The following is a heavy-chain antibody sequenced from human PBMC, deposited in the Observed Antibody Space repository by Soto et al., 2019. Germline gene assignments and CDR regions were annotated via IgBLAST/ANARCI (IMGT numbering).Heavy chain of an antibody. CDR1: GYTFTSYY. Sequence: SVEVSCKASGYTFTSYYMHWVRQATGQGLEWMGIISPSGGSTSYAQKFQGRVTMTRDTSTSTVYMELSSLRSEDTAVYYCARERYYDSSGYYRNWFDPWGQGTLVTVSS. CDR3: ARERYYDSSGYYRNWFDP. J-gene: IGHJ5*02. D-gene: IGHD3-22*01. CDR2: ISPSGGST. V-gene: IGHV1-46*01.